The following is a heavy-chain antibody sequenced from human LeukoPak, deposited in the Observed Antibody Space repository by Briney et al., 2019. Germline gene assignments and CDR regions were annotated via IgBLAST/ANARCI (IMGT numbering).Heavy chain of an antibody. CDR1: GFTFGSYG. V-gene: IGHV3-30*18. CDR2: ISHDGKKK. Sequence: GGSLRLSCAASGFTFGSYGMHWVRQAPGKGLEWVAVISHDGKKKFYVDFVKSRFTISRDNSENTLYLQMNSLRIEDTAMYYCVKDTAMEPYDYYYYGMDVWGQGTTITVSS. D-gene: IGHD5-18*01. CDR3: VKDTAMEPYDYYYYGMDV. J-gene: IGHJ6*02.